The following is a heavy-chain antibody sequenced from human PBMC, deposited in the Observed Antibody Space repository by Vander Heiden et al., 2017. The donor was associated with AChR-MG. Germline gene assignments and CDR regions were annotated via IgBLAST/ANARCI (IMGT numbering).Heavy chain of an antibody. J-gene: IGHJ4*02. CDR1: GRSFSGYY. V-gene: IGHV4-34*01. D-gene: IGHD3-22*01. Sequence: QVQLQQWGAGLLKPSETLSLTCAVYGRSFSGYYWSWIRHPPGQGLEWIGEINHSGSTKSNPFPKSRVTISVDTSKNQFSLKLSFVTAADPAVYYCARQKRDSSGYNRGQGNLGTGSS. CDR2: INHSGST. CDR3: ARQKRDSSGYN.